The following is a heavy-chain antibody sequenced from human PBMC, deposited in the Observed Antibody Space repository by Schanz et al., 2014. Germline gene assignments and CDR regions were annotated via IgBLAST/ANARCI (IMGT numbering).Heavy chain of an antibody. V-gene: IGHV1-8*01. D-gene: IGHD2-2*02. CDR1: GYTFTSYD. CDR3: AGTYCSSTSCYTGYYYMDV. Sequence: QVQLIQSGAEVKKPGASVKVSCTASGYTFTSYDFNWVRQAPGQGLEWMGWMNPDSGNTGYAQKFQGRVTMTTDTSTSTAYMELRSLRSDDTAVYYCAGTYCSSTSCYTGYYYMDVWGKGTTVTVSS. CDR2: MNPDSGNT. J-gene: IGHJ6*03.